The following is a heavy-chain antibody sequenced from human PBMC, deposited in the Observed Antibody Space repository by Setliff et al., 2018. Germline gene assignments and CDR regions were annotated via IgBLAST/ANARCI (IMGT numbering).Heavy chain of an antibody. CDR2: IKQDGSEK. CDR1: GFTFSRYW. CDR3: ARDGGEY. J-gene: IGHJ4*02. V-gene: IGHV3-7*01. D-gene: IGHD3-16*01. Sequence: GESLKISCAASGFTFSRYWMSWVRQAPGKGLEWVANIKQDGSEKYYVDSVKGRFTISRDNAKNSLYLQMNSLRAEDTAVYYCARDGGEYWGQETLVTVPQ.